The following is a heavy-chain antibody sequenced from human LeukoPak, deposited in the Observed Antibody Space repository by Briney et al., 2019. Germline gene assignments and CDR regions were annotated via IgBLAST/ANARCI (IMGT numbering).Heavy chain of an antibody. Sequence: GASVKVSCKASGYTFTSYGISWVRQAPGQGLEWMGWISAYNGNTNYAQKLQGRVTMTTDTSTSTAYMELRSLRSDDTAVCYCARGALEWLFSQQEKNWFDPWGQGTLVTVSS. J-gene: IGHJ5*02. D-gene: IGHD3-3*01. V-gene: IGHV1-18*01. CDR1: GYTFTSYG. CDR2: ISAYNGNT. CDR3: ARGALEWLFSQQEKNWFDP.